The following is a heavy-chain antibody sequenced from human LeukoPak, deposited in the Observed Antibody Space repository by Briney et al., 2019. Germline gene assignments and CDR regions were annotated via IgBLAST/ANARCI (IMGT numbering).Heavy chain of an antibody. J-gene: IGHJ5*02. CDR2: IKQSGST. CDR3: ARDKDGALLTP. CDR1: GGSFSDYY. Sequence: SETLSLICAVYGGSFSDYYWSWIRQPPGKGLEWIGEIKQSGSTNYNPSLKSRVTISVDTSKNQFSLRLSSVTAADTAIYYCARDKDGALLTPWGQGTLVTVSS. D-gene: IGHD3-16*01. V-gene: IGHV4-34*01.